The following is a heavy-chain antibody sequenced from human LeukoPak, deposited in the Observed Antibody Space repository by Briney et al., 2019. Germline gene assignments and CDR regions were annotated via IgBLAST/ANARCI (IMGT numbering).Heavy chain of an antibody. Sequence: SETLSLTCTVSGGSISSSSYYWGWLRQPPGKGLEWIGSIYYSGSTYYNPSLKSRVTISVDTSKNQFSLKLSSVTAADTAVYYCARQPRAVTNDAFDIWGQGTMVTVSS. CDR3: ARQPRAVTNDAFDI. D-gene: IGHD4-11*01. V-gene: IGHV4-39*01. J-gene: IGHJ3*02. CDR2: IYYSGST. CDR1: GGSISSSSYY.